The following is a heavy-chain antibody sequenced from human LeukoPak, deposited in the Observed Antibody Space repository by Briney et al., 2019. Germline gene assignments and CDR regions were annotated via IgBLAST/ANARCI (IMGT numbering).Heavy chain of an antibody. CDR2: IYYSGST. J-gene: IGHJ4*02. Sequence: SETLSLTCTVSGGSVSSAYYYWSWIRQPPGKGLEWIGYIYYSGSTNYNPSLKSRVTISVDTSKSQFSLKLSSVTAADTAVYYCARDYTGDYDSSGYLYYLDYWGLGTPVAVSS. D-gene: IGHD3-22*01. V-gene: IGHV4-61*01. CDR3: ARDYTGDYDSSGYLYYLDY. CDR1: GGSVSSAYYY.